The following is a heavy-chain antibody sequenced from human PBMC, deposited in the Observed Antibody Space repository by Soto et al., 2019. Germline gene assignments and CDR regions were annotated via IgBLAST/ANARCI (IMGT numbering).Heavy chain of an antibody. Sequence: SETLSLTCTVSVGSVSSANYYWSWVRQPPGGGLEWIGYIYYSGTTKYNPSLKGRATISIDTSKNQFSLELTSLTTADTAVYYCAREEMATAYYFDYWGLGTLVTVSS. J-gene: IGHJ4*02. D-gene: IGHD5-18*01. CDR1: VGSVSSANYY. V-gene: IGHV4-61*01. CDR2: IYYSGTT. CDR3: AREEMATAYYFDY.